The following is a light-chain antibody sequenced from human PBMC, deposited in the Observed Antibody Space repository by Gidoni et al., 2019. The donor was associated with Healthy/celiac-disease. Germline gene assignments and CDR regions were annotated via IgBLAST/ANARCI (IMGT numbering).Light chain of an antibody. CDR3: QQYNNWPPIT. CDR2: GAS. V-gene: IGKV3D-15*01. J-gene: IGKJ5*01. CDR1: QSVSSN. Sequence: LSCRASQSVSSNLAWYQQKPGQAPRLLIDGASTRATGIPARFSGSGSGTEFTLTISSLQSEDFAVYYCQQYNNWPPITFGQGTRLEIK.